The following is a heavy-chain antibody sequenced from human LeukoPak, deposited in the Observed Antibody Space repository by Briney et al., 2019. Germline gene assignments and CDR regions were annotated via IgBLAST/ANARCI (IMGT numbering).Heavy chain of an antibody. CDR2: MSDSGGRT. V-gene: IGHV3-23*01. CDR3: AKYRYYGSGSSFPDF. CDR1: GLTFSGYA. J-gene: IGHJ4*02. Sequence: GGALRLSCAASGLTFSGYAMRWGRQAAGKGVDGGAAMSDSGGRTYYADSVKGGLTIHRDNSKKTLYLQMNSLRAHDTAVYYCAKYRYYGSGSSFPDFWGQGTLVTVSS. D-gene: IGHD3-10*01.